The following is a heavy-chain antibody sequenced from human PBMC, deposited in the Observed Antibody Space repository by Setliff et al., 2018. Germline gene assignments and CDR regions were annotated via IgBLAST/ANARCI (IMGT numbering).Heavy chain of an antibody. CDR3: ARASRFGTVKWRGDYYMDV. CDR1: GYTFTTYA. V-gene: IGHV7-4-1*02. J-gene: IGHJ6*03. Sequence: GASVKVSRKASGYTFTTYAMGWMRQAPGQRLEWMGWINTNTGNPSYAQGFTGRFVFSLDTSVSTAYLQISSLKPEDTAVYYCARASRFGTVKWRGDYYMDVWGKGTTVTSP. CDR2: INTNTGNP. D-gene: IGHD3-10*01.